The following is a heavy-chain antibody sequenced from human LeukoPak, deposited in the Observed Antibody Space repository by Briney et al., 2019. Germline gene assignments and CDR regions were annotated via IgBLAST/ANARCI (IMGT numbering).Heavy chain of an antibody. V-gene: IGHV3-23*01. CDR1: GFTFNKYA. J-gene: IGHJ6*03. CDR2: IGRSGANT. Sequence: PGGTLRLACAASGFTFNKYAMSWVRQAPGTGLEWVSGIGRSGANTYYAVSVKGRFTISRDNAKKSLYLQMNSLRAEDTAVYYCARDGDTVLTRGYYYYMDVWGKGTTVTVSS. D-gene: IGHD4-23*01. CDR3: ARDGDTVLTRGYYYYMDV.